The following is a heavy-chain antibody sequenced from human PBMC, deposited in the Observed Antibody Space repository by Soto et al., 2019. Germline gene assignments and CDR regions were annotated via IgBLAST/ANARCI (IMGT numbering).Heavy chain of an antibody. J-gene: IGHJ3*02. CDR1: GYTFTSYA. CDR3: AIVLMVYAISQDAFDI. D-gene: IGHD2-8*01. CDR2: INAGNGNT. V-gene: IGHV1-3*01. Sequence: ASVKVSCKASGYTFTSYAVHWVRQAPGQRLEWMGWINAGNGNTKYSQKFQGRVTITRDTSASTAYMELSSLRSEDTAVYYCAIVLMVYAISQDAFDIWGQGTMVTVSS.